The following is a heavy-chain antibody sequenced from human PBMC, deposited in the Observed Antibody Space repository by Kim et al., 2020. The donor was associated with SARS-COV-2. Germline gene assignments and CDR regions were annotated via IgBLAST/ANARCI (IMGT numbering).Heavy chain of an antibody. Sequence: ASVKVSCKASGYTFTSYDINWVRQATGQGLEWMGWMNPNSGNTGYAQKFQGRVTMTRNTSISTAYMELSSLRSEDTAVYYCARRRSVWKEVTFFGVVNTYYYNVDVWGKGNTVTASS. J-gene: IGHJ6*03. CDR2: MNPNSGNT. D-gene: IGHD3-3*01. V-gene: IGHV1-8*01. CDR3: ARRRSVWKEVTFFGVVNTYYYNVDV. CDR1: GYTFTSYD.